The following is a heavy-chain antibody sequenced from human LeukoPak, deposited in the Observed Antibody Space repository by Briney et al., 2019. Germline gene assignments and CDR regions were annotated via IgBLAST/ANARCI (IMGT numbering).Heavy chain of an antibody. V-gene: IGHV3-21*01. CDR1: GLTFSSYN. CDR3: ARGTPTTRDFDY. CDR2: ISSSSNYI. D-gene: IGHD4-11*01. Sequence: KPGGSLRLSCAASGLTFSSYNMNWVRQAPGKGLEWVSFISSSSNYIYYTDSVKGRFTISRDNAKNSLFLQMNSLRAEDTAVYYCARGTPTTRDFDYWGQGTLVTVSS. J-gene: IGHJ4*02.